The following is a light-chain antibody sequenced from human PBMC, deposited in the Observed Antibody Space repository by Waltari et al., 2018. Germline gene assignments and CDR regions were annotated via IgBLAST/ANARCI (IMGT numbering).Light chain of an antibody. CDR2: GVY. Sequence: QSALTQPASVSGPPGQSITISCPGPSRDLGGYHYVSWYQQYPGKAPKVLISGVYNRPSGVSDRFSGSKLDNTASLTISGLRAEDEAAYFCCSYTSISTVVFGGGTKVTVL. CDR1: SRDLGGYHY. V-gene: IGLV2-14*03. CDR3: CSYTSISTVV. J-gene: IGLJ2*01.